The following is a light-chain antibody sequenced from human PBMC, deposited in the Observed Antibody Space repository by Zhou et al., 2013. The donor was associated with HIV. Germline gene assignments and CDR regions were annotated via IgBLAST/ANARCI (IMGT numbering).Light chain of an antibody. CDR1: QSVSSNY. J-gene: IGKJ3*01. V-gene: IGKV3-20*01. CDR3: QQYGSSPPGIT. CDR2: GAS. Sequence: EIVLTQSPGTLSLSPGERATLSCRASQSVSSNYLAWYQQRPGQAPRLLIYGASSRATGIPDRFRGSGSGTDFTLTITRLEPEDFGVYYCQQYGSSPPGITFGPGTKVDIK.